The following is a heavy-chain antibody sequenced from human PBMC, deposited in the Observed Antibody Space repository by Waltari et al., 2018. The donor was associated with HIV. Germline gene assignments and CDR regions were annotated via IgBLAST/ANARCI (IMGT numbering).Heavy chain of an antibody. J-gene: IGHJ4*02. CDR1: GYTFPGYY. CDR2: INPNSGGT. Sequence: QVQLVQSGAEVKKPGASVKVSCKASGYTFPGYYMPWVRQAPGQGLEWMGWINPNSGGTNYAQKFQDRVTMTRDTPISTAYMELSSLRSDDTAVYYCARETVAAGTAADYWGQGTLVTVSS. CDR3: ARETVAAGTAADY. D-gene: IGHD6-13*01. V-gene: IGHV1-2*02.